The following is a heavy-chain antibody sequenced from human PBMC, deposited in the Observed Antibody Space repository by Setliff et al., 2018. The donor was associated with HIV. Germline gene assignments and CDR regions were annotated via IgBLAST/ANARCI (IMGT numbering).Heavy chain of an antibody. V-gene: IGHV1-3*03. CDR3: ARGWHSTSPNSYFDY. CDR1: GYSFTDYA. CDR2: INIGNGDT. J-gene: IGHJ4*02. Sequence: ASVKVSCKASGYSFTDYAMNWVRQAPGQGLEWMGWINIGNGDTKYSQDFHDRVTISRDTPATTVYMELSSLRSDDMAVCYCARGWHSTSPNSYFDYWGQGSLVTVSS. D-gene: IGHD6-6*01.